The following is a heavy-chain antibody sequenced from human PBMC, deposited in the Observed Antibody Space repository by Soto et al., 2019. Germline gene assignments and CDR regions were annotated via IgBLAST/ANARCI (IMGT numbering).Heavy chain of an antibody. D-gene: IGHD5-18*01. CDR2: IYYSGST. V-gene: IGHV4-31*03. CDR1: GGSISSGGYY. Sequence: SETLSLTCTVSGGSISSGGYYWSWIRQHPGKGLEWIGYIYYSGSTYYNPSLKSRVTITVDTSKNKFSLKRSSVTAADPAVYYFARGSSGYSYGNYFGYWGQGTPVTVSS. CDR3: ARGSSGYSYGNYFGY. J-gene: IGHJ4*02.